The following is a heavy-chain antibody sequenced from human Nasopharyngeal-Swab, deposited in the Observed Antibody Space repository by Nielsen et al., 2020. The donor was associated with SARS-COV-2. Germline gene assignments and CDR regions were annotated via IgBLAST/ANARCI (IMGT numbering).Heavy chain of an antibody. CDR2: IYYSGST. CDR3: ARERGGPRDDSSGYLYYFDY. Sequence: VRQMPGKGLEWIGSIYYSGSTYYNPSLKSRVTISVDTSKNQFSLKLSSVTAADTAVYYCARERGGPRDDSSGYLYYFDYWGQGTLVTVSS. J-gene: IGHJ4*02. D-gene: IGHD3-22*01. V-gene: IGHV4-39*07.